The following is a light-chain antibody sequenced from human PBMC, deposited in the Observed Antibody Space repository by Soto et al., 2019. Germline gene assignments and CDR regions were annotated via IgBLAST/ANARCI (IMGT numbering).Light chain of an antibody. J-gene: IGLJ2*01. Sequence: QSVLTQPPSASGTPGQRVTISCSGSSSNIGSNYVYWYQQLPGTAPKLLIYRNNQRPSGVPDRFSGSKSGTSASLPISGLRSEDEADCYCAAWDDSLSGVVFGGGTQLTVL. CDR2: RNN. CDR1: SSNIGSNY. CDR3: AAWDDSLSGVV. V-gene: IGLV1-47*01.